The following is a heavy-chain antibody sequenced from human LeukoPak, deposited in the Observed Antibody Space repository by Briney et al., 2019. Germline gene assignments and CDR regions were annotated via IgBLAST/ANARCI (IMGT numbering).Heavy chain of an antibody. CDR2: INHRGST. D-gene: IGHD3-22*01. Sequence: SETLSLTCAVYGGSFSGYYWNWIRQPPGKGLEWIGEINHRGSTNNNPSLQSRVTISVDTSKNQFSLKLSSVTAADTAVYYCARFSLGYDAFDIWGQGTMVTVPS. J-gene: IGHJ3*02. CDR3: ARFSLGYDAFDI. V-gene: IGHV4-34*01. CDR1: GGSFSGYY.